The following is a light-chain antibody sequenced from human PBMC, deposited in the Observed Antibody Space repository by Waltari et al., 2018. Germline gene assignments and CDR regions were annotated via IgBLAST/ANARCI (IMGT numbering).Light chain of an antibody. Sequence: QSALTQPPSASGSLGQSVTISCTGTSSDVGNYNYVSWYQQHPGRAPKLIIYDVNSPPSGVPHRFSGSKSGNTASLAVSRLQPEDEADYYCSSYAGSSYVFGTGTTVTVL. V-gene: IGLV2-8*01. CDR1: SSDVGNYNY. CDR3: SSYAGSSYV. J-gene: IGLJ1*01. CDR2: DVN.